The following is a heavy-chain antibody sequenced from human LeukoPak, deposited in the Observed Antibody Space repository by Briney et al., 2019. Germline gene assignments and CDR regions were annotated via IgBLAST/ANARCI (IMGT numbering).Heavy chain of an antibody. CDR3: ASAIGSGYYLDY. CDR2: ISSSSSYI. J-gene: IGHJ4*02. Sequence: SGGSLRLSCAASGFTFSSYSMNWVRQAPGKGLEWVSSISSSSSYIYYADSVKGRFTISRDNAKNSLYLQMNSLRAEDTAVYYCASAIGSGYYLDYWGQGTLVTVSS. V-gene: IGHV3-21*01. D-gene: IGHD3-22*01. CDR1: GFTFSSYS.